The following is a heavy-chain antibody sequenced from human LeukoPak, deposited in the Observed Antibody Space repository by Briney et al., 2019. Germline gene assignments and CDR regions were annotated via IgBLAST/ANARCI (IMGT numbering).Heavy chain of an antibody. Sequence: PGGSLRLSCAASGFTVSSNYMSWVRQAPGKGLEWVSVIYSGGSTYYADSVKGRFTISRDNSKNTLYLQMNSLRAEDTAVYYCARASYGSGSYHTPYYFDYWGQGTLVTVSS. CDR2: IYSGGST. V-gene: IGHV3-66*01. CDR1: GFTVSSNY. D-gene: IGHD3-10*01. J-gene: IGHJ4*02. CDR3: ARASYGSGSYHTPYYFDY.